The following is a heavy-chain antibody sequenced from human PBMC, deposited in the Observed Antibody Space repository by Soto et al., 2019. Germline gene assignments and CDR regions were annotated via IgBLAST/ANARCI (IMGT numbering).Heavy chain of an antibody. V-gene: IGHV1-18*01. CDR2: VGTDNDNT. J-gene: IGHJ4*02. CDR3: ASELNTASSACYAVAY. CDR1: GYTFTAYG. Sequence: QVQMVQSGPEVKMPGASVKVSCKTSGYTFTAYGLAWLRQAPGQRPEWMGWVGTDNDNTNYAEKFQGRVTMTTDTSTATTYMELRGLISDATAVYDCASELNTASSACYAVAYWGQGTLVTVSS. D-gene: IGHD3-22*01.